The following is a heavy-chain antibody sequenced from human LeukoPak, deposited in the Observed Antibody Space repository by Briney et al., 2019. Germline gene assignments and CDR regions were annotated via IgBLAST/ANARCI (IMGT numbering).Heavy chain of an antibody. CDR3: ARAPYSSSWYFDY. V-gene: IGHV3-66*01. J-gene: IGHJ4*02. CDR2: IYSGGST. Sequence: GGSLRLSCAASGFTVSSSYMTLVRQAPGKGLEWVSVIYSGGSTHYAGSVKGRFTISRDNSKNTVYLQMNSLRAEDTAVYHCARAPYSSSWYFDYWGQGTLVTVSS. D-gene: IGHD6-13*01. CDR1: GFTVSSSY.